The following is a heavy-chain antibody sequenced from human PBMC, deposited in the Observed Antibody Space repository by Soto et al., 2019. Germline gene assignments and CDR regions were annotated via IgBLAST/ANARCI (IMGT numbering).Heavy chain of an antibody. V-gene: IGHV3-15*01. CDR2: IKSKTDGGTT. CDR3: TTSRLLLFGDHYYYYYMDV. J-gene: IGHJ6*03. Sequence: GGSLRLSCAASGFTFSNAWMSWVRQAPGKGLEWVGRIKSKTDGGTTDYAAPVKGRFTISRDDSKNTLYLQMNSLKTEDTAVYYCTTSRLLLFGDHYYYYYMDVWGKGTTVTVSS. D-gene: IGHD2-15*01. CDR1: GFTFSNAW.